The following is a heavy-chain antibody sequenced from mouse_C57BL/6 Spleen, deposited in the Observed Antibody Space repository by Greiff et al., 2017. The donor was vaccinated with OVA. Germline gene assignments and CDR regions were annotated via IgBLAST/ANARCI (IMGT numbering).Heavy chain of an antibody. Sequence: EVQLQQSGPELVKPGASVKIPCKASGYTFTDYNMDWVKQSHGKSLEWIGDINPNNGGTIYNQKFKGEATLTVDKSSSTAYMELRSLTSEDTAVYYCARGRDSNYLYFDYWGQGTTLTVSS. D-gene: IGHD2-5*01. CDR2: INPNNGGT. J-gene: IGHJ2*01. CDR3: ARGRDSNYLYFDY. V-gene: IGHV1-18*01. CDR1: GYTFTDYN.